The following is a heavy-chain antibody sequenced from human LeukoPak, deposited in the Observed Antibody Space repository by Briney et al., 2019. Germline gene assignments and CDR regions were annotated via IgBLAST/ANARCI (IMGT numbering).Heavy chain of an antibody. D-gene: IGHD3-22*01. CDR1: GGSISGSSSY. CDR2: IFHSGST. CDR3: ARQGTSGSYLTGLDV. Sequence: SETLSLTCTVSGGSISGSSSYWSWIRQSPGKGLEWMGYIFHSGSTTYNPSLSSRLTISVDTSKNQFSLELRSVTAADTAVYYCARQGTSGSYLTGLDVWGQGTTVTVSS. V-gene: IGHV4-61*05. J-gene: IGHJ6*02.